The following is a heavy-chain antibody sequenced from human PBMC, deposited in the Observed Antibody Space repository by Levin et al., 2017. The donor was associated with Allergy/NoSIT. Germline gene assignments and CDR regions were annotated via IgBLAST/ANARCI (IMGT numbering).Heavy chain of an antibody. CDR3: ARGGGGFGSGSRPLY. J-gene: IGHJ4*02. CDR2: IYPGDSNT. V-gene: IGHV5-51*01. D-gene: IGHD3-10*01. CDR1: EYSFTMYW. Sequence: GESLKISCKASEYSFTMYWIGWVRQMPGKGLEWMGIIYPGDSNTRYSPSFQGQVTISADKSISTAYLQWSSLKASDTAMYYCARGGGGFGSGSRPLYWGQGTLVTVSS.